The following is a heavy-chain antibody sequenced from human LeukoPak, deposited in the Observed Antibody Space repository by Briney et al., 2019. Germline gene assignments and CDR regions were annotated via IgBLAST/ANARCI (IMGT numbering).Heavy chain of an antibody. Sequence: ASVKVSCKASGYTFTGYYMHWVRQAPGQGLEWMVWINPNSGGTNYAQKFKGRVTMTRDTSISTAYMELSRLRSDDTAVYYCARDDVAAAGVGLDYWGQGTLVTVSS. D-gene: IGHD6-13*01. CDR1: GYTFTGYY. J-gene: IGHJ4*02. CDR3: ARDDVAAAGVGLDY. CDR2: INPNSGGT. V-gene: IGHV1-2*02.